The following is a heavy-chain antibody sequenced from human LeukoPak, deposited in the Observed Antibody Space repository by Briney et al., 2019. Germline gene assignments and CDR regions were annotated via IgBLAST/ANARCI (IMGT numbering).Heavy chain of an antibody. J-gene: IGHJ4*02. Sequence: GGSLRLSCAASGFTFSSYGMSWVRQAPGKGLEWVSAISGSGGSTYYADSVKGRFTISRDNSKNTLYLQMNSLRAEDTAVYYCAKGPHCSSTSCFVLGSFDCWGQGTLVTVSS. CDR3: AKGPHCSSTSCFVLGSFDC. D-gene: IGHD2-2*01. V-gene: IGHV3-23*01. CDR1: GFTFSSYG. CDR2: ISGSGGST.